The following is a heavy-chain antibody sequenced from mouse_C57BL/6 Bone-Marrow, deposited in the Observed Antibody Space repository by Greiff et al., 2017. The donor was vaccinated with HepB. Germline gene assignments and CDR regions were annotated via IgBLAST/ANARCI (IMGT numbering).Heavy chain of an antibody. CDR3: ARRALRVHAMDY. D-gene: IGHD1-1*01. Sequence: VQLQQSGPVLVKPGASVKMSCKASGYTFTDYYMNWVKQSHGKSLEWIGVINPYNGGTSYNQKFKGKATLTVDKSSSTAYMELNSLTSEDSAVYYCARRALRVHAMDYWGQGTSVTVSS. CDR1: GYTFTDYY. V-gene: IGHV1-19*01. J-gene: IGHJ4*01. CDR2: INPYNGGT.